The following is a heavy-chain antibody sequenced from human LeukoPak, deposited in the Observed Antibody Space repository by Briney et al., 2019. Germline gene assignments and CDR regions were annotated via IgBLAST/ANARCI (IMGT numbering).Heavy chain of an antibody. V-gene: IGHV4-34*01. Sequence: SETLSLTCAVDSGSFNSYFWSWIHQVPGQGLEWIAELSESGGTNYNPSLKSRVTISVDTSKNQFSLNLTSVTAADTAIYYCARVPGGVFDFWGQGALVTVSS. J-gene: IGHJ4*02. CDR2: LSESGGT. D-gene: IGHD3-10*01. CDR1: SGSFNSYF. CDR3: ARVPGGVFDF.